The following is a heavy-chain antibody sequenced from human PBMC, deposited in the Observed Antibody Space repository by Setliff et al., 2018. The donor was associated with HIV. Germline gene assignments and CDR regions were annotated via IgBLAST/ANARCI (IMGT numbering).Heavy chain of an antibody. Sequence: LRLSCAASGFTFSSYEMNWVRQAPGKGLEWVSYISSSGSITYYADSVKGRFTISRDNAKNSLYLHMNSLRGEDTAVYYCTKDVNWKLEHWGQGALVTVSS. V-gene: IGHV3-48*03. J-gene: IGHJ4*02. CDR1: GFTFSSYE. CDR2: ISSSGSIT. CDR3: TKDVNWKLEH. D-gene: IGHD1-1*01.